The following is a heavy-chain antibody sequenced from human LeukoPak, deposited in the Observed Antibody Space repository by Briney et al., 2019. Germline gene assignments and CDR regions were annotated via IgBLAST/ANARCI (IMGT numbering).Heavy chain of an antibody. CDR2: IYYSGST. J-gene: IGHJ6*03. CDR1: GGSISSYY. D-gene: IGHD6-19*01. CDR3: ARDVIAVAGTRYYYYMDV. V-gene: IGHV4-59*01. Sequence: SETLSLTCTVSGGSISSYYWSWIRQPPGKGLEWIGYIYYSGSTNYNPSLKSRVTISVDTSKNQFSLKLSSVTAADTAVYYCARDVIAVAGTRYYYYMDVWGKGTTVTVSS.